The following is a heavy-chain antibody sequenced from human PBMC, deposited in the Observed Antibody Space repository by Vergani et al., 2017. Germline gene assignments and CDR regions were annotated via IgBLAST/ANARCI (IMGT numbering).Heavy chain of an antibody. V-gene: IGHV3-53*01. CDR1: GFTVSSNY. Sequence: VQLVESGGGVVQPGRSLRLSCAASGFTVSSNYMSWVRQAPGKGLEWVSVIYSGGSTYYADSVKRRFTISRDNSKNTLYLQMNSLRAEDTAVYYCARDCRYCTSHDAFDIWGQGTMVTVSS. CDR2: IYSGGST. J-gene: IGHJ3*02. CDR3: ARDCRYCTSHDAFDI. D-gene: IGHD2-8*01.